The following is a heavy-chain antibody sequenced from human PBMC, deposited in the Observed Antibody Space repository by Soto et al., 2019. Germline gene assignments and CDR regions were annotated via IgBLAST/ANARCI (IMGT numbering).Heavy chain of an antibody. CDR2: ISAYNGNT. V-gene: IGHV1-18*01. CDR3: ARAALIITMIVVVIRDDAFDI. Sequence: GASVKVSCKASGYTFTSYGISWVRQAPGQGLEWMGWISAYNGNTNYAQKLQGRVTMTTDTSTSTAYMELRSLRSDDTAVYYCARAALIITMIVVVIRDDAFDIWGQGTMVTVSS. CDR1: GYTFTSYG. J-gene: IGHJ3*02. D-gene: IGHD3-22*01.